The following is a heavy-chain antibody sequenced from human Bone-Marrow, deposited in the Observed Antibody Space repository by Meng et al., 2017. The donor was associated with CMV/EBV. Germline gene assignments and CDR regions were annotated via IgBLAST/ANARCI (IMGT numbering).Heavy chain of an antibody. CDR3: ARDGAPSYCSSTSCYGLVGDYYYGMDV. CDR2: INPSGGST. J-gene: IGHJ6*02. D-gene: IGHD2-2*01. V-gene: IGHV1-46*01. CDR1: GYTFTSYY. Sequence: ASVKVSCKAFGYTFTSYYMHWVRQAPGQGPEWMGIINPSGGSTRYAQKFQGRVTMTRDTSTSTVYMELSSLTSEDTAVYYCARDGAPSYCSSTSCYGLVGDYYYGMDVWGQGTTVTVSS.